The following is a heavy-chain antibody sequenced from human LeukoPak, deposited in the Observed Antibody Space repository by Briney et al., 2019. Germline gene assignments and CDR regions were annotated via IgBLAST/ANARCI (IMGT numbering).Heavy chain of an antibody. Sequence: ASVKVSCKASGYTFTSYAMHWVRQAPGQRFEWMGWINAGNGNTKYSQKFQGRVTITRDTSASTAYMELSSLRSEDTAVYYCAREGGYYGSGSHNWGQGTLVTVSS. CDR3: AREGGYYGSGSHN. CDR1: GYTFTSYA. V-gene: IGHV1-3*01. J-gene: IGHJ4*02. CDR2: INAGNGNT. D-gene: IGHD3-10*01.